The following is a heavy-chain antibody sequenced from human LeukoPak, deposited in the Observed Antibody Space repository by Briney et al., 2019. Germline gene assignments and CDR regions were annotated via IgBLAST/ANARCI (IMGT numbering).Heavy chain of an antibody. J-gene: IGHJ3*02. V-gene: IGHV3-48*03. Sequence: GGSLRLSCAASGFTFSSYEMNWVRQAPGKGLEWVSYISSSGSTIYYADSVKGRFTISRDNAKNSLYLQVNSLRAEDTAVYYCARDLSSGSYSAFDIWGQGTMVTVSS. CDR3: ARDLSSGSYSAFDI. D-gene: IGHD1-26*01. CDR2: ISSSGSTI. CDR1: GFTFSSYE.